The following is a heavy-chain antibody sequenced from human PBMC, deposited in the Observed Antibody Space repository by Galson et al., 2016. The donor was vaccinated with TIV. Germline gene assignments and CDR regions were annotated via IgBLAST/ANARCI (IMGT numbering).Heavy chain of an antibody. V-gene: IGHV1-8*01. CDR1: GYTFTSFD. D-gene: IGHD3-22*01. CDR2: MSPANGNT. J-gene: IGHJ4*02. CDR3: ARGHYYDSRGYSFDF. Sequence: SVKVSCKASGYTFTSFDISWIRQAPGQGLEWMGWMSPANGNTGYAQKFRGRITMTRHPSTTTVYMEVSGLTSEDTAVYYCARGHYYDSRGYSFDFWGQGTLVTVSS.